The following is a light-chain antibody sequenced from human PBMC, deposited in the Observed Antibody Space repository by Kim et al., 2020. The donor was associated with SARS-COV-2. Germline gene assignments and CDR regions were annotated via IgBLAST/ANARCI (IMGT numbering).Light chain of an antibody. CDR2: EVS. J-gene: IGLJ1*01. Sequence: QSALTQPASVSGSPGQSIPISCTGTSSDVGSYNLVSWYQQHPGKAPKLMIYEVSKRPSGVSNRFSGSKSGNTASLTISGLQAEDEADYYCYSYAVSSTYVFGTGNKVSV. CDR3: YSYAVSSTYV. V-gene: IGLV2-23*02. CDR1: SSDVGSYNL.